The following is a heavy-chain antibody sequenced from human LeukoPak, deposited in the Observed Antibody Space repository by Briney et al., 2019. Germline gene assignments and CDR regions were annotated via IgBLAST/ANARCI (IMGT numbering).Heavy chain of an antibody. D-gene: IGHD3-10*01. Sequence: PSETLSLTCTVSGRSIRSVYWNWIRQSAGKGLEWIGRIYATDLTNYNPSLKSRVTLSVDMSKNELSLTLKSVTAAYTAVYYCARGFGSGTSPIDLWGQGALVTVSS. CDR2: IYATDLT. V-gene: IGHV4-4*07. CDR3: ARGFGSGTSPIDL. CDR1: GRSIRSVY. J-gene: IGHJ5*02.